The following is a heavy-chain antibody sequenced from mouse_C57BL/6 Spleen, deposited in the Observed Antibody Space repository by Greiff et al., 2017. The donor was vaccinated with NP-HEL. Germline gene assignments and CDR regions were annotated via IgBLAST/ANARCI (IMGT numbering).Heavy chain of an antibody. CDR2: IDPSDSYT. V-gene: IGHV1-69*01. J-gene: IGHJ4*01. CDR1: GYTFTSYW. CDR3: ARDDYDGRNY. Sequence: VQLQQPGAELVMPGASVKLSCKASGYTFTSYWMHWVKQRPGQGLEWIGEIDPSDSYTNYNQKFKGKSTLTVDKSSSTAYMQLSSLTSEDSAVYYCARDDYDGRNYWGQGTSVTVSS. D-gene: IGHD2-4*01.